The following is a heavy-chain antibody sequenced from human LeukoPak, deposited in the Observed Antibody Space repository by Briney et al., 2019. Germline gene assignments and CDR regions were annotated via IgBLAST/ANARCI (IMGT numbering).Heavy chain of an antibody. CDR3: ARDPWRGYMDV. Sequence: GGSLRLSCAASGFTFSSYEMNWVRQAPGKGLEWVSYISNSGSTIYYADSVKGRFTISRDNAKNSLYLQMNSLRAEDTAVYYCARDPWRGYMDVWGKGTTVTVSS. CDR2: ISNSGSTI. V-gene: IGHV3-48*03. J-gene: IGHJ6*03. CDR1: GFTFSSYE. D-gene: IGHD3-10*01.